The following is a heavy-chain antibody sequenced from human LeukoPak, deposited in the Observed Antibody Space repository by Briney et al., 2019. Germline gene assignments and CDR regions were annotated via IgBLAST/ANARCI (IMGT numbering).Heavy chain of an antibody. CDR2: ISGSGGST. Sequence: GGSLRLSCAASGFTFGSYAMSWVRQAPGKGLEWVSAISGSGGSTFYADSVKGRFTISRDNSKNTLYLQMNSLGAEDTAEYYCAKDRGAVYSSGPWDYWGQGTLVTVSS. J-gene: IGHJ4*02. CDR3: AKDRGAVYSSGPWDY. V-gene: IGHV3-23*01. D-gene: IGHD6-19*01. CDR1: GFTFGSYA.